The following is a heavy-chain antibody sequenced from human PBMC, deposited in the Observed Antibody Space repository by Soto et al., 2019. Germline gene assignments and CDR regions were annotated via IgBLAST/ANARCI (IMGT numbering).Heavy chain of an antibody. CDR3: AKSDAVAGTGLFDS. Sequence: GGSLTLSCAASGFTFNNYAMNWVRQSPGKGLEWVSASSVRGGGTSYESSVKSRFTSSRDNSKNTLYLQMHSLRAEDTAVYYCAKSDAVAGTGLFDSWGQGILVTVSS. D-gene: IGHD6-19*01. J-gene: IGHJ5*01. CDR2: SSVRGGGT. CDR1: GFTFNNYA. V-gene: IGHV3-23*01.